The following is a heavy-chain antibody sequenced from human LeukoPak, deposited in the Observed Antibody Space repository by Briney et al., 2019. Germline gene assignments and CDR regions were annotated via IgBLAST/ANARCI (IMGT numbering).Heavy chain of an antibody. J-gene: IGHJ4*02. CDR2: ISHSGIT. Sequence: SETLSLTCAVYGGSFSGYYWSWIRKSPGKGLEWIGEISHSGITNHNPSLKSRVTISVDTSKNQFSLNLRSVAAADTAVYYCVRGRGAEAGTGYWGQGTLVTVSS. D-gene: IGHD6-13*01. CDR3: VRGRGAEAGTGY. V-gene: IGHV4-34*01. CDR1: GGSFSGYY.